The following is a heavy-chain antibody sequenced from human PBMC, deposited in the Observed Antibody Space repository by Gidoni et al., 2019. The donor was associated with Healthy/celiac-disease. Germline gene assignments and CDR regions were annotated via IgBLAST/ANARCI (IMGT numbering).Heavy chain of an antibody. CDR2: IWYDGSNK. J-gene: IGHJ4*02. CDR1: GFTFSSYG. CDR3: ARDLAASLDY. V-gene: IGHV3-33*01. D-gene: IGHD6-13*01. Sequence: VQLVESGGGVVQPGRSLRLSCAASGFTFSSYGMHWVRQAPGKGLEWVAVIWYDGSNKYYADSVKVRFTISRDKSKNTLYLQMNSLRAEDTAVYYCARDLAASLDYWGQGTLVTVSS.